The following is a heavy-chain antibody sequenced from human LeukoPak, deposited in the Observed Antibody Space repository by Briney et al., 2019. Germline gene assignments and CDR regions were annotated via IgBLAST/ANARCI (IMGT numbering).Heavy chain of an antibody. CDR3: AVLPYYYYYYGMDV. CDR1: GYTFTNFG. Sequence: ASVKVSCNTSGYTFTNFGLTWVRQAPGQGLEWLGWISGHSGNANYAQKFQDRVVMTTDRSTGTAYMELRSVRSDDTAVYYCAVLPYYYYYYGMDVWGQGTTVTVSS. J-gene: IGHJ6*02. V-gene: IGHV1-18*01. CDR2: ISGHSGNA.